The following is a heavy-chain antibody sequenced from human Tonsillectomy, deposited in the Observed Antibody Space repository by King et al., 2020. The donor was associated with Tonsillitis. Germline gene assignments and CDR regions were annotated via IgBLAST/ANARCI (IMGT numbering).Heavy chain of an antibody. J-gene: IGHJ5*02. CDR1: GYTFTSHY. D-gene: IGHD3-16*01. Sequence: QLVQSGAEVKKPGASVRVSCKASGYTFTSHYMHWVRQAPGQGLEWMGLINPSGKSAWYAQRLQGRVTMTRETSTSTDYMELSSLRSEETAVYYCARDNSDNWGGKTGWLFDPWGQGTLVIVSS. CDR3: ARDNSDNWGGKTGWLFDP. V-gene: IGHV1-46*01. CDR2: INPSGKSA.